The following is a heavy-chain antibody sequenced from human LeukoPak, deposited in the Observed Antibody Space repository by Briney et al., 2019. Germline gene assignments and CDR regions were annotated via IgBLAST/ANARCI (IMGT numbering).Heavy chain of an antibody. Sequence: SVKVSCKASGGTFSSYAISWVRQAPGQGLEWMGRIIPIFGTANYAQKFQGRVTTTTDESTSTAYMELSSLRSEDTAVYYCARDNSAAAAGHFDYWGQGTLVTVSS. J-gene: IGHJ4*02. CDR1: GGTFSSYA. CDR2: IIPIFGTA. D-gene: IGHD6-13*01. V-gene: IGHV1-69*05. CDR3: ARDNSAAAAGHFDY.